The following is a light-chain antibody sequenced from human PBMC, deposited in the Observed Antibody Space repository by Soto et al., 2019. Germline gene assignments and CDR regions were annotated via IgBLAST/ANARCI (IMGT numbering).Light chain of an antibody. Sequence: QSVLTQPASVSGSPGQSITISCTGTSSDVGGYNYVSWYQQHPGKAPKLMIYDVNYRPSGVSNRFSGSKSGNTASLTISGLQAEDETDYYCSSYTSSGTLVFGGGTKLTVL. CDR2: DVN. J-gene: IGLJ3*02. CDR1: SSDVGGYNY. V-gene: IGLV2-14*01. CDR3: SSYTSSGTLV.